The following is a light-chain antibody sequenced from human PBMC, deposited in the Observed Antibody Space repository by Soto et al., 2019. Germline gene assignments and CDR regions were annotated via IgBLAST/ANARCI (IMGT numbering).Light chain of an antibody. Sequence: QSALTQPPSASGSPGQSVTISCTGTSSDVGSYNYVSWYQQHPGKAPKLMIYEVSKRLSGVPDRFSGSKSGNTASLTVSGLQAEDEADYYCSSYAGSNNWVFGGGTKLTVL. CDR1: SSDVGSYNY. CDR3: SSYAGSNNWV. J-gene: IGLJ3*02. V-gene: IGLV2-8*01. CDR2: EVS.